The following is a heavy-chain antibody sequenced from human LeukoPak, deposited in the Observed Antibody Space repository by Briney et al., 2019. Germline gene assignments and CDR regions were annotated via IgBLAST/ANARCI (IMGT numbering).Heavy chain of an antibody. D-gene: IGHD3-9*01. CDR2: IYYSGST. J-gene: IGHJ5*02. CDR3: ARIEGELRYFDWLLRINWFDP. CDR1: GGSISSSSYY. Sequence: SETLSLTCTVSGGSISSSSYYWGWIRQPPGKGLEWIGSIYYSGSTYYNPSLKSRVTISVDTSKNQFSLKLSSVTAADTAVYYCARIEGELRYFDWLLRINWFDPWGQGTLVTVSS. V-gene: IGHV4-39*07.